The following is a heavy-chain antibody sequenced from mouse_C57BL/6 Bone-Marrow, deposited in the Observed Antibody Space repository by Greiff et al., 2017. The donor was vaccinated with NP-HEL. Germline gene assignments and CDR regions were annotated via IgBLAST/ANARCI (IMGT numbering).Heavy chain of an antibody. D-gene: IGHD1-1*02. J-gene: IGHJ4*01. CDR1: GYSITSGYY. CDR3: AREGGGRYAMDY. V-gene: IGHV3-6*01. Sequence: EVQLQQSGPGLVKPSQSLSLTCSVTGYSITSGYYCTWIRQFPGNNLEWMGYINYDGRNNYTPSLKNRISITRDTSKNQFFLKLNSVTTEDTATYYCAREGGGRYAMDYWGQGTSVTVSS. CDR2: INYDGRN.